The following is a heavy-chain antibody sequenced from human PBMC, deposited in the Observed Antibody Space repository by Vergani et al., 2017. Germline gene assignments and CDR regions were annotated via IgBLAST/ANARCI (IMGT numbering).Heavy chain of an antibody. CDR3: AITTVLLWFGELQGLDY. CDR2: IDPSDSYT. J-gene: IGHJ4*02. CDR1: GYSFTSYW. Sequence: EVQLVQSGAEVKKPGESLRISCKGSGYSFTSYWISWVRQMPGKGLEWMGRIDPSDSYTNYSPSFQGHVTISADKPISTAYLQWSSLKASDTAMYYCAITTVLLWFGELQGLDYWGQGTLVTVSS. D-gene: IGHD3-10*01. V-gene: IGHV5-10-1*01.